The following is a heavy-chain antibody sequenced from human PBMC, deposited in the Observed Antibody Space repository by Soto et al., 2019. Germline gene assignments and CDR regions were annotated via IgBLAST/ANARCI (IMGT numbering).Heavy chain of an antibody. CDR2: IKSKTDGGTT. CDR3: TTTYDSSGYYYDLNAFDI. V-gene: IGHV3-15*07. Sequence: GGSLRLSCAASGFTFSNAWMNWVRQAPGKGLEWVGRIKSKTDGGTTDYAAPVKGRFTISRDDSKNTLYLQMNSLKTEDTAVYYCTTTYDSSGYYYDLNAFDIWGQGTMVTVSS. CDR1: GFTFSNAW. D-gene: IGHD3-22*01. J-gene: IGHJ3*02.